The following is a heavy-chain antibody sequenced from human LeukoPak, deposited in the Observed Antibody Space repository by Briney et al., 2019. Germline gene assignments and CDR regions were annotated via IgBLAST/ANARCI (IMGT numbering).Heavy chain of an antibody. CDR1: GFSFSTSAAG. CDR2: ISWDDTK. D-gene: IGHD5-18*01. V-gene: IGHV2-5*02. Sequence: SGPTLVNPTQTLTLTCTFSGFSFSTSAAGVGWIRQPPGKALEWLALISWDDTKHYSPSLKSRLTITKDTSKNQVVLIMTNMDPVNTATYYCAHRSRGYGYGIDYWGQGALVTVSS. CDR3: AHRSRGYGYGIDY. J-gene: IGHJ4*02.